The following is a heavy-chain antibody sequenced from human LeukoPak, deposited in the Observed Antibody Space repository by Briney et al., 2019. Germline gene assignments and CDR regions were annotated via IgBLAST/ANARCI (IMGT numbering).Heavy chain of an antibody. D-gene: IGHD1/OR15-1a*01. CDR3: ARDQRYNWNNDAFDI. CDR2: IYHSGST. CDR1: GGSISSSPYY. Sequence: SETLSLTCTVSGGSISSSPYYWGWIRQPPGKGLEWIGSIYHSGSTYYNPSLKSRVTISVDTSKNQFSLKLSSVTAADTAVYYCARDQRYNWNNDAFDIWGQGTMVTVSS. V-gene: IGHV4-39*07. J-gene: IGHJ3*02.